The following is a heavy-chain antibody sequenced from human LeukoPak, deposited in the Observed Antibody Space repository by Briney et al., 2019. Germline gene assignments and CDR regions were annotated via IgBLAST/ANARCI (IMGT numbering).Heavy chain of an antibody. J-gene: IGHJ4*02. CDR3: AKDSHSDYEVS. Sequence: GGSLRLSCAASGFTFSSYAMSWVRQAPGKGLEWVSAISGSGGSAYYADSVKGRFTISRDNSKNTLYLQMNSLRAEDTAVYYCAKDSHSDYEVSWGQGTLVTVSS. CDR2: ISGSGGSA. D-gene: IGHD4-11*01. V-gene: IGHV3-23*01. CDR1: GFTFSSYA.